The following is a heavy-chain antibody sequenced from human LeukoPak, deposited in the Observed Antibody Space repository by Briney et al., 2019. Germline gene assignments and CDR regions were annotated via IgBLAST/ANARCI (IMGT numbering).Heavy chain of an antibody. CDR1: GFTFSSYA. V-gene: IGHV3-23*01. Sequence: GGSLRLSCAASGFTFSSYAMSWVRQAPGKGLEWVSAISGSGGSTYYADSVKGRFTISRDNSKNTLYLQMNSLRAEDTAVYYCAKDSRIYYDSRANAFDIWGQGTMVTVSS. CDR3: AKDSRIYYDSRANAFDI. CDR2: ISGSGGST. J-gene: IGHJ3*02. D-gene: IGHD3-22*01.